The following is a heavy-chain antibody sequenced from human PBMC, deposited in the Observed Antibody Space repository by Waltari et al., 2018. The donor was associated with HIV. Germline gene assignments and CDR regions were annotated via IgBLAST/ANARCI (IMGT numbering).Heavy chain of an antibody. V-gene: IGHV4-39*01. Sequence: QVQLQESGPGLVNASETLSLSCTVSGGSLTRCFHYGWIPRPPGKNLEWIGSISDGWSTLYNPSLRSRVTISGDTSNNRFFLKISSVTAADTALYSCARHWDCSVITHCSFDIWGQGTMVTVSS. J-gene: IGHJ3*02. D-gene: IGHD3-22*01. CDR1: GGSLTRCFHY. CDR3: ARHWDCSVITHCSFDI. CDR2: ISDGWST.